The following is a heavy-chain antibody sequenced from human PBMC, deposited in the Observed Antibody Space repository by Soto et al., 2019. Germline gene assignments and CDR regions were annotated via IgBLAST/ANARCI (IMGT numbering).Heavy chain of an antibody. J-gene: IGHJ4*02. CDR1: GFTFSSYG. CDR2: IWYDGSNK. Sequence: QVQLVESGGGVVQPGRSLRLSCAASGFTFSSYGMHWVRQAPGKGLEWVAVIWYDGSNKYYADSVKGRFTISRDNSKNTLYLQMNSLRAEDTAVYYCARVHGYSGLDYWGQGTLVTVSS. V-gene: IGHV3-33*01. D-gene: IGHD5-18*01. CDR3: ARVHGYSGLDY.